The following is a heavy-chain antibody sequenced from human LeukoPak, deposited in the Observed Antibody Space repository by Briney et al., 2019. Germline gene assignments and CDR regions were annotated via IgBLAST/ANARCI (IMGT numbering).Heavy chain of an antibody. CDR3: ARLRWLQSYFDY. J-gene: IGHJ4*02. CDR1: GFTFSDYY. CDR2: ISSSGSTI. Sequence: GGSLRLSCAASGFTFSDYYMSWIRQAPGKGLEWVSYISSSGSTIYYADSVKGRFTISRDNAKNSLYLQMNGMRAEDTAVYYCARLRWLQSYFDYWGQGTLVTVSS. V-gene: IGHV3-11*01. D-gene: IGHD5-24*01.